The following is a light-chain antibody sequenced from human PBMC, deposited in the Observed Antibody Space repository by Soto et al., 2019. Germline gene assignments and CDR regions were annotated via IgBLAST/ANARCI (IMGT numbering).Light chain of an antibody. CDR2: EVS. CDR1: SSDVGGYNY. V-gene: IGLV2-14*01. CDR3: SSYTSTTPVV. J-gene: IGLJ2*01. Sequence: QSALTQPASVSGSPRQSITISCIGTSSDVGGYNYVSWYQQHPGKAPKLMIYEVSNRPSGVSNRFSGSKSGNTASLTISGLQAEDEADYYCSSYTSTTPVVFGGGTKLTVL.